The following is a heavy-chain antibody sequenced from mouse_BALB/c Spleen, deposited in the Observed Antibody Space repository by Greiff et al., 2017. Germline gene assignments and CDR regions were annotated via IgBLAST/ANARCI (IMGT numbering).Heavy chain of an antibody. J-gene: IGHJ2*01. V-gene: IGHV1-84*02. Sequence: VQLQQSGPELVKPGASVKISCKASGYTFTDYYINWVKQKPGQGLEWIGWIYPGSGNTKYNEKFKGKATLTVDTSSSTAYMQLSSLTAEDTAVYFCARSLFITTVVAPYFDYWGQGTTLTVSS. CDR3: ARSLFITTVVAPYFDY. D-gene: IGHD1-1*01. CDR2: IYPGSGNT. CDR1: GYTFTDYY.